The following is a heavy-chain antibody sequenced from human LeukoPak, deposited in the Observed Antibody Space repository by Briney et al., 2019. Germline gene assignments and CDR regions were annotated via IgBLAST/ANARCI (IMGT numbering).Heavy chain of an antibody. CDR1: GGSFNGYY. Sequence: SETLSLTCAVYGGSFNGYYWSWIRQPPGKGLEWIGEINHSGSTNYNPSLKSRVTISVDTSKNQFSLKLSSVTAADTAVYYCATTPQRGYSYGWGTDAFDIWGQGTMVTVSS. D-gene: IGHD5-18*01. CDR2: INHSGST. V-gene: IGHV4-34*01. CDR3: ATTPQRGYSYGWGTDAFDI. J-gene: IGHJ3*02.